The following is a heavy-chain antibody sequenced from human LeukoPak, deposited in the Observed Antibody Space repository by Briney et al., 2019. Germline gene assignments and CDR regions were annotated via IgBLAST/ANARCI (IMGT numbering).Heavy chain of an antibody. D-gene: IGHD4-17*01. CDR2: IFNDGST. V-gene: IGHV3-66*01. Sequence: PGGSLRLSCAASWFTVRSNYMSWVRQAPGKGLEWVSLIFNDGSTYYADSVKARFTISRDNSMDTLYLQMNSLRVEDTAVYYCARDPGGDNAYWGQGTLVTVSS. J-gene: IGHJ4*02. CDR3: ARDPGGDNAY. CDR1: WFTVRSNY.